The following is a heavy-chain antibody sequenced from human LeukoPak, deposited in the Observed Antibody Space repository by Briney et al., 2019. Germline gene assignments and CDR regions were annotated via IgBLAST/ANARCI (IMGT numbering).Heavy chain of an antibody. Sequence: GGSLRLSCAASGFTFSSYWMSWVRQAPGKGLEGVANIKQDGSEKYYVDSVKGRFTISRDNAKNSRYLQMNSLRAEDTAVYYCARGLELRESYYYYYMDVWGKGTTVTVSS. CDR3: ARGLELRESYYYYYMDV. J-gene: IGHJ6*03. CDR2: IKQDGSEK. D-gene: IGHD1-7*01. V-gene: IGHV3-7*01. CDR1: GFTFSSYW.